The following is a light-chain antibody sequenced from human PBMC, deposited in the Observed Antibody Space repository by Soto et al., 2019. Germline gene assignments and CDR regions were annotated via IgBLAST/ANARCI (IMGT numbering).Light chain of an antibody. CDR2: GAS. Sequence: EIVLAQSPGTLSLSPGARATLSCRASQSVSSSYLAWYQQRPGQAHRLLIYGASSRATGIPDRFSGSGSGTDFTLTISRLEPEDFGVYYCQQYGSSPPWTLGQGTKVEIK. J-gene: IGKJ1*01. V-gene: IGKV3-20*01. CDR3: QQYGSSPPWT. CDR1: QSVSSSY.